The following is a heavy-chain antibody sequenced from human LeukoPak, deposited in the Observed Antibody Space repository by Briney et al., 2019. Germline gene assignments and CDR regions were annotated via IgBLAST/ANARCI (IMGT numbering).Heavy chain of an antibody. Sequence: GGSLRLSCAASGFTFSSYWMSWVRQAPGKGLEWVANIKQDGSEKYYVDSVKGRFTISRDNAKNSLYLQMNSLRAEDTAVYYCARELGGGNGVLDYWGKGTLVTVSS. D-gene: IGHD4-23*01. V-gene: IGHV3-7*01. CDR3: ARELGGGNGVLDY. CDR2: IKQDGSEK. J-gene: IGHJ4*02. CDR1: GFTFSSYW.